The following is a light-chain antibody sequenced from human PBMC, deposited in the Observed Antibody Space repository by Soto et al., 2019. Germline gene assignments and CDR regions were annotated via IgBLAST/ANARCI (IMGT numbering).Light chain of an antibody. V-gene: IGKV1-5*03. CDR3: QQYNTYPWT. CDR2: KVS. J-gene: IGKJ1*01. Sequence: DIQMTQSPSIVSASVGDRVTITCRASQRINWLAWYQQKPGKAPKLLIYKVSILESGVPSRVSGSGSGTEFTLTINSLQPDDFATYYCQQYNTYPWTFGQGNEVEIK. CDR1: QRINW.